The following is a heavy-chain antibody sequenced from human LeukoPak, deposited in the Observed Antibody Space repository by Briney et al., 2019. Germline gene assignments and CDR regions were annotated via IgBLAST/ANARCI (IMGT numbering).Heavy chain of an antibody. CDR1: GGTFSSYA. V-gene: IGHV1-46*01. CDR3: ARAQGITLAFDI. J-gene: IGHJ3*02. CDR2: INPSGGST. Sequence: ASVKVSCKASGGTFSSYAISWVRQAPGQGLEWMGIINPSGGSTSYAQKFQGRVTMTRDMSTSTVYMELSSLRSEDTAVYYCARAQGITLAFDIWGQGTMVTVSS. D-gene: IGHD1-14*01.